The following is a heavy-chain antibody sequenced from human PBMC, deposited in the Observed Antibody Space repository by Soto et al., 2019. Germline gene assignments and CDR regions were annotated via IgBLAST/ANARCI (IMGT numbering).Heavy chain of an antibody. CDR3: ARGDSYGYWLSYYYGMDV. D-gene: IGHD5-18*01. V-gene: IGHV1-8*01. CDR2: MNPNSGNT. CDR1: GYTFTSYD. Sequence: ASVKVSCKASGYTFTSYDINWVRQATGQGFEWMGWMNPNSGNTGYAQKLQGRVTMTRNTSISTAYMELSSLRSEDTAVYYCARGDSYGYWLSYYYGMDVWGQGTTVTVSS. J-gene: IGHJ6*02.